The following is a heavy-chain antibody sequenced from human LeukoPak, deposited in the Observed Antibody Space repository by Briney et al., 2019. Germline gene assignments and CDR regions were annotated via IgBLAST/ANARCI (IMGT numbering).Heavy chain of an antibody. Sequence: SETLSLTCTVSGGSISSYYWSWIRQPPGKGLEWIGYIYYSGSTNYNPSLKSRVTISVDTSKNQFSLKLSSVTAADTAVYYCARGYYDISFDYWGQGTLVTVSS. J-gene: IGHJ4*02. CDR3: ARGYYDISFDY. D-gene: IGHD3-9*01. CDR2: IYYSGST. CDR1: GGSISSYY. V-gene: IGHV4-59*01.